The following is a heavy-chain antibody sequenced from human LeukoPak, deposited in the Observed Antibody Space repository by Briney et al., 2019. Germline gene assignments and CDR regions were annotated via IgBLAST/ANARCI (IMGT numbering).Heavy chain of an antibody. V-gene: IGHV4-39*07. CDR2: IYYTGST. Sequence: SETLSLTCTVSGGSIISSTYYWGWIRQPPGKGLEWIGSIYYTGSTYYNTSLESRVTISVDTSKNQFSLKLSSVTAADTAVYYCARDVRFPVVRGVFDNWGQGILVTVSS. CDR1: GGSIISSTYY. J-gene: IGHJ4*02. CDR3: ARDVRFPVVRGVFDN. D-gene: IGHD3-10*01.